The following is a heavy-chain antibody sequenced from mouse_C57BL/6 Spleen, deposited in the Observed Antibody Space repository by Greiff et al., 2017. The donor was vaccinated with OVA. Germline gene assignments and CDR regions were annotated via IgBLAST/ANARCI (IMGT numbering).Heavy chain of an antibody. CDR1: GYTFTSYW. J-gene: IGHJ3*01. CDR2: IYPSDSET. Sequence: QVQLQQPGAELVRPGSSVKLSCKASGYTFTSYWMDWVKQRPGQGLEWIGNIYPSDSETHYNQKFKDKATLTVDKSSSTAYMQLSSLTSEDSAVYYCAREWGSWFAYWGQGTLVTVSA. CDR3: AREWGSWFAY. V-gene: IGHV1-61*01.